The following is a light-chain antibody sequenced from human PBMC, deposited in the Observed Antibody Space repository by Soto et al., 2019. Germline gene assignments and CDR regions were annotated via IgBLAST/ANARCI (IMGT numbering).Light chain of an antibody. CDR1: SSNIGAGYD. CDR2: GNS. CDR3: QSYDSRLSGSV. V-gene: IGLV1-40*01. Sequence: QSVLTQPPSVSGAPGQRVTISCTGSSSNIGAGYDVHWYQQLPGTAPKLLIYGNSNRPSGVPDRFSGSKSGTSASLAITGLQAEDASDYYCQSYDSRLSGSVFGGGTQLTVL. J-gene: IGLJ2*01.